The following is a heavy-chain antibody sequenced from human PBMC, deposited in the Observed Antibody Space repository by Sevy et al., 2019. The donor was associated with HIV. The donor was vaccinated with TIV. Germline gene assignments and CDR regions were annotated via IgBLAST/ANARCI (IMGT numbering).Heavy chain of an antibody. D-gene: IGHD3-16*01. Sequence: GGSLRLSCAASGFTFSSYSMNWVRQAPGKGLEWVSSISSSSSYIYYADSVKGRFTISRDNAKNSLYLQMNSLRAEDTAVYYCARDFLTYYDHVWGSYSYWGQGTLVTVSS. CDR3: ARDFLTYYDHVWGSYSY. CDR1: GFTFSSYS. J-gene: IGHJ4*02. CDR2: ISSSSSYI. V-gene: IGHV3-21*01.